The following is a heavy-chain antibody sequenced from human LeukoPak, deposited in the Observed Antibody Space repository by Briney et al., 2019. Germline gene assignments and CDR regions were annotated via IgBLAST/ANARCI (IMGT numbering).Heavy chain of an antibody. D-gene: IGHD2-15*01. CDR1: GGSISSSSYY. CDR2: IYYSGST. J-gene: IGHJ3*02. Sequence: SETLSLTCTVSGGSISSSSYYWGWIRQPPGKGLEWIGSIYYSGSTYYNPSLKSRVTISVDTSKNQFSLKLSSVNAADTAVYYCARGHGGYCSGGSCHAFDIWGQGTMVTVSS. CDR3: ARGHGGYCSGGSCHAFDI. V-gene: IGHV4-39*07.